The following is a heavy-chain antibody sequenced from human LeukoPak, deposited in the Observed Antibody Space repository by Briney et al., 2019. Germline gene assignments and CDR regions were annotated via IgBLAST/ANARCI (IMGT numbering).Heavy chain of an antibody. CDR1: GFTFRSYA. V-gene: IGHV3-30*04. J-gene: IGHJ5*02. Sequence: GGSLRLSCAASGFTFRSYAMHRVRQAPGKGLEWVAVISYDGSKKYYADSVKGRFTISRDNSKNTLFLQMNSLRAEDTAVYYCARDDPLAVAGNWFDPWGQGTLVTVSS. D-gene: IGHD6-19*01. CDR2: ISYDGSKK. CDR3: ARDDPLAVAGNWFDP.